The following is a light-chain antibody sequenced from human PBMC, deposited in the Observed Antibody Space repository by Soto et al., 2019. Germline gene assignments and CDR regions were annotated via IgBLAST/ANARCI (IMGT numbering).Light chain of an antibody. J-gene: IGKJ4*01. Sequence: DIQVTQSPSSLSASVGDRVTITCRASQTISSYLNWYQQKPGKAPKLLIYGASSLQSGVPARFSGSGSGTDFTLTISXLQPEDSASYSCQQSYSSPLTFGGGTRWIS. CDR1: QTISSY. CDR3: QQSYSSPLT. V-gene: IGKV1-39*01. CDR2: GAS.